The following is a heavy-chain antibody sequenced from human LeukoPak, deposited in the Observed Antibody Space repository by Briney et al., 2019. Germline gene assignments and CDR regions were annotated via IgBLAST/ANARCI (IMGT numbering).Heavy chain of an antibody. CDR1: GFTFSSYG. CDR3: ASGLEWELPRYLVGDAFDI. Sequence: GGSLRLSCAASGFTFSSYGMHWVRQAPGKGLEWVAVIWYDGSNKYYADSVKGRFTISRDNSKNTLYLQMNSLRAEDTAVYYCASGLEWELPRYLVGDAFDIWGQGTMVTVS. J-gene: IGHJ3*02. D-gene: IGHD1-26*01. CDR2: IWYDGSNK. V-gene: IGHV3-33*01.